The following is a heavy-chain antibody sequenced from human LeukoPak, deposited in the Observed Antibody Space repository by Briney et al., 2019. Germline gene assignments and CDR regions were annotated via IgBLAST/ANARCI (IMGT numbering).Heavy chain of an antibody. D-gene: IGHD3-10*01. Sequence: PGGSLRLSCAASGFTFSSYAMSWVRQAPGKGLEWVSAITSGGGSTYYADSVKGRFTISRDNSKNTLDLQMNSLRVEDTAVYYCSKKGGSGIHDFDSWGQGTLVTVAS. V-gene: IGHV3-23*01. CDR2: ITSGGGST. J-gene: IGHJ4*02. CDR3: SKKGGSGIHDFDS. CDR1: GFTFSSYA.